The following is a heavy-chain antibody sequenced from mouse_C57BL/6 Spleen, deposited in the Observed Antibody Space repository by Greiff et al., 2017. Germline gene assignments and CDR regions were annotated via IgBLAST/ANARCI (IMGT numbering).Heavy chain of an antibody. CDR2: IYPGSGNT. CDR3: ARIYYYGSSWYFDV. V-gene: IGHV1-76*01. Sequence: QVQLQQSGAELVRPGASVKLSCKASGYTFTDYYINWVKQRPGQGLEWIARIYPGSGNTYYNEKFKGKATLTAEKSSSTAYMQLSSLTSEDSAVYFCARIYYYGSSWYFDVWGTGTTVTVSS. D-gene: IGHD1-1*01. J-gene: IGHJ1*03. CDR1: GYTFTDYY.